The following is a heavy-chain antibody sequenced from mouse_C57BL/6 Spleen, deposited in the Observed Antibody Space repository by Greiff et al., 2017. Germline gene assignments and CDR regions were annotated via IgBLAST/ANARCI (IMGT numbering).Heavy chain of an antibody. V-gene: IGHV1-64*01. J-gene: IGHJ3*01. D-gene: IGHD2-3*01. Sequence: VQLQQPGAELVKPGASVKLSCKASGYTFTSYWMHWVKQRPGQGLEWIGMIHPNSGSTNYHEKFKSKATLTVDKSSSTAYMQLSSLTSEDSAVYYCAREEDGYYGSAWFAYWGQGTLVTVSA. CDR3: AREEDGYYGSAWFAY. CDR1: GYTFTSYW. CDR2: IHPNSGST.